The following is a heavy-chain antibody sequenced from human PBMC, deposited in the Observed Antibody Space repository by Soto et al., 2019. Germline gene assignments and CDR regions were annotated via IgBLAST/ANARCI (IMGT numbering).Heavy chain of an antibody. CDR1: GGSISSYY. Sequence: SETLSLTCTVSGGSISSYYWSWIRQPPGKGLELIGYIYYSGSTDYNPSLKSRVTISVDTSKNHFSLKLSSAAAADTAVYYCARLGAQEIDPWGQGTLVTVS. V-gene: IGHV4-59*08. CDR3: ARLGAQEIDP. D-gene: IGHD3-16*01. CDR2: IYYSGST. J-gene: IGHJ5*02.